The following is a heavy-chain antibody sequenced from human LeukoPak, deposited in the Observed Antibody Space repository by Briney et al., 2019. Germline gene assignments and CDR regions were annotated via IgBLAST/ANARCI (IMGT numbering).Heavy chain of an antibody. CDR2: IDWDDDK. V-gene: IGHV2-70*01. J-gene: IGHJ4*02. D-gene: IGHD4-23*01. Sequence: ESGPALVKPTQTLTVTCTFSGFSLSTSGMCVSWIRQPPGKALEWLGLIDWDDDKFYSTSLKTRLTISKDTSRNQVVLTMTNMDPVDTATYYCARIRAYGGNSEGYYFNYWGQGTLVTVSS. CDR1: GFSLSTSGMC. CDR3: ARIRAYGGNSEGYYFNY.